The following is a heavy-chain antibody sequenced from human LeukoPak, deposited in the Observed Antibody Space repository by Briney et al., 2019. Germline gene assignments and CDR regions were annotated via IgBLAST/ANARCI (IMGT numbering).Heavy chain of an antibody. J-gene: IGHJ4*02. V-gene: IGHV3-30*12. CDR2: VAHDEKTI. CDR3: AREKQSGGTPFDY. D-gene: IGHD1-26*01. Sequence: GSLRLSCAASGFTFSSHGMHWVRQAPGQGLGWVAVVAHDEKTIFYADSLKGRFTVSRDNSKNTVYLQMNSLRDEDTAVYYCAREKQSGGTPFDYWGQGSLVTVSS. CDR1: GFTFSSHG.